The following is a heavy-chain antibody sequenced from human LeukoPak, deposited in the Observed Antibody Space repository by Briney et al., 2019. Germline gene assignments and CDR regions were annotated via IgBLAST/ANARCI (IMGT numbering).Heavy chain of an antibody. J-gene: IGHJ4*02. CDR3: AREFGIGVILD. Sequence: GGSLRLSCAASGFTFSTYTMNWVRQAPGKGLGWVSPISSRGNYIYYADSLKGRFTISRDNAKNSLYLQMNSLRAEDTAVYYCAREFGIGVILDWGRGTLVTVSS. V-gene: IGHV3-21*01. CDR2: ISSRGNYI. CDR1: GFTFSTYT. D-gene: IGHD3-22*01.